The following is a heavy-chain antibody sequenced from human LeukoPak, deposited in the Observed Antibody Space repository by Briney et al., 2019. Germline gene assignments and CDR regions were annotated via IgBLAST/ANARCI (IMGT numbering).Heavy chain of an antibody. J-gene: IGHJ4*02. V-gene: IGHV3-30-3*01. Sequence: PGRPLRLSCAASGFTFSRFPMHWVRQAPGKGLEWVALISSDGSDKKYADSVKGRFTMSRDNSMNTLYLQMHSLRVEDTAVYYCARDYPADHWGQGTLVTVSS. CDR2: ISSDGSDK. CDR1: GFTFSRFP. CDR3: ARDYPADH.